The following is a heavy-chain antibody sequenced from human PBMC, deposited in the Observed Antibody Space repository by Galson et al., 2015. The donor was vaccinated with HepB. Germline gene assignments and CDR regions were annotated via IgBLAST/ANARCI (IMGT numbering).Heavy chain of an antibody. D-gene: IGHD6-19*01. CDR1: GFTFDDYA. Sequence: SLRLSCAASGFTFDDYAMHWVRQAPGKGLEWVSGISWDSSSIGYADSVKGRFTISRDNAKNSLYLQMNSLRAEDTALYYCAKGGGSGWSLAEYFQHWGQGTLVTVSS. CDR2: ISWDSSSI. CDR3: AKGGGSGWSLAEYFQH. J-gene: IGHJ1*01. V-gene: IGHV3-9*01.